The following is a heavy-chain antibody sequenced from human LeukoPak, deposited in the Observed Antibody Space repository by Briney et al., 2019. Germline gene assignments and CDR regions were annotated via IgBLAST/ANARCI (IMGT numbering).Heavy chain of an antibody. CDR1: GFTFRDYY. CDR2: ISGSGGST. Sequence: PGGSLRLSCAASGFTFRDYYMSWIRQAPGKGLEWVSAISGSGGSTYYADSVKGRFTISRDNSKNTLYLQMNSLRAEDTAVYYCATTEVSVYGDPNYFDYWGQGTLVTVSS. J-gene: IGHJ4*02. D-gene: IGHD4-17*01. V-gene: IGHV3-23*01. CDR3: ATTEVSVYGDPNYFDY.